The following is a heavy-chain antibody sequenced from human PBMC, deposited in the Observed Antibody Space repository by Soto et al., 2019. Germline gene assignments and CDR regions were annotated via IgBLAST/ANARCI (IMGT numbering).Heavy chain of an antibody. CDR2: IYYSGST. J-gene: IGHJ5*02. Sequence: QVQLQESGPGLVKPSQTLSLTCTVSGGSISSGDYYWSWIRQPPGKGLEWIGYIYYSGSTYYNPSLKSRVTISVDTSKSQFSLKLSSVTAADTAVYYCASVGYCTNGVCYFGGNWFDPWGQGTLVTVSS. CDR1: GGSISSGDYY. D-gene: IGHD2-8*01. V-gene: IGHV4-30-4*01. CDR3: ASVGYCTNGVCYFGGNWFDP.